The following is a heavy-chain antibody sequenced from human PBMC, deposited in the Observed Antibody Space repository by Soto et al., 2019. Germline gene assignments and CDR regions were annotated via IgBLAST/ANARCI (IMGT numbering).Heavy chain of an antibody. CDR2: ISCCGGSA. Sequence: EVQVLESGGGVVQPGGSLRLSCVASGFNFKKFAMAWVRQAAGEGLEWVSGISCCGGSASYADSVKGRFSIARDDSKNTVSLQLNSLRVEDTAQYYCAKADGQQWLIPHLDNWGQGTLVTVS. V-gene: IGHV3-23*01. D-gene: IGHD6-19*01. J-gene: IGHJ4*02. CDR1: GFNFKKFA. CDR3: AKADGQQWLIPHLDN.